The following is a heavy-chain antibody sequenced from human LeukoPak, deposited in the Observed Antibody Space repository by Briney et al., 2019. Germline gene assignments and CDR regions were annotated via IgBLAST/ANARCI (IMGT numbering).Heavy chain of an antibody. V-gene: IGHV3-49*04. CDR1: GFTFGDYG. Sequence: AGGSLRLSCTASGFTFGDYGMSWVRQAPGKGLEWVGFIQSRTYGGATQYAASVKGRFTISRDDSKSIAFLQMNSLKTEDTAVYYCTRLWWDGDYGYYYYYMDVWGKGTTVTISS. J-gene: IGHJ6*03. CDR2: IQSRTYGGAT. CDR3: TRLWWDGDYGYYYYYMDV. D-gene: IGHD4-17*01.